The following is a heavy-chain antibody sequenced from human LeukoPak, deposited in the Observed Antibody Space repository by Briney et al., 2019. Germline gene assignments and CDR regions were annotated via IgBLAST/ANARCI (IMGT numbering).Heavy chain of an antibody. CDR1: GFAVSSNY. CDR3: ARVSSGSYEDLDY. D-gene: IGHD1-26*01. CDR2: IYSGGST. Sequence: GGSLRLSCAASGFAVSSNYMSWVRQAPGKGLEWVSVIYSGGSTYYADSVKGRFTISRDNSKNTLYLQMNSLRAEDTAVYYCARVSSGSYEDLDYWGQGTLVTVSS. J-gene: IGHJ4*02. V-gene: IGHV3-66*01.